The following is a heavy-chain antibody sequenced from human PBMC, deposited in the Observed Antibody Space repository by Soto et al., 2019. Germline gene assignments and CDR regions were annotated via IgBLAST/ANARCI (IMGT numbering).Heavy chain of an antibody. V-gene: IGHV3-30*18. D-gene: IGHD1-26*01. J-gene: IGHJ4*02. CDR3: AKGGSGVGATTVEYFDY. Sequence: LRLSCAASGFTFSSYGMHWVRQAPGKGLEWVAVISYDGSNKYYADSVKGRFTISRDNSKNTLYLQMNSLRAEDTAVYYCAKGGSGVGATTVEYFDYWGQGTLVTVSS. CDR2: ISYDGSNK. CDR1: GFTFSSYG.